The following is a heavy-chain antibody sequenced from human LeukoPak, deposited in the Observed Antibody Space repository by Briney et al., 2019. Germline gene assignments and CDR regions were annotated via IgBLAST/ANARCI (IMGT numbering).Heavy chain of an antibody. D-gene: IGHD2-15*01. CDR1: GGTFSSYA. J-gene: IGHJ6*04. V-gene: IGHV1-69*13. Sequence: SVKVSCKASGGTFSSYAISWVRQAPGQGLEWMGGIIPIFGTANYAQKFQDRVTITADESTSTAYMELSSLRSEDTAVYYCARGSDIVVVVAATHVGDYYYGMDVWGKGTTVTVSS. CDR2: IIPIFGTA. CDR3: ARGSDIVVVVAATHVGDYYYGMDV.